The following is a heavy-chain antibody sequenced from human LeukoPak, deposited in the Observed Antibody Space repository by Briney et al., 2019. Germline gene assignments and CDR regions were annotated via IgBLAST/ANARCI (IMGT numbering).Heavy chain of an antibody. D-gene: IGHD3-10*01. J-gene: IGHJ4*02. CDR1: GFTFSSYA. V-gene: IGHV3-23*01. CDR2: ISGSGGST. CDR3: AKGKSAMVRGVIITYLVY. Sequence: GGSLRLSCAASGFTFSSYAMSWVRQAPGKGLEWVSAISGSGGSTYYADSVKGRFTISRDNSKNTLYLQMNSLRAEDTAVYYCAKGKSAMVRGVIITYLVYWGQRTLVTVSS.